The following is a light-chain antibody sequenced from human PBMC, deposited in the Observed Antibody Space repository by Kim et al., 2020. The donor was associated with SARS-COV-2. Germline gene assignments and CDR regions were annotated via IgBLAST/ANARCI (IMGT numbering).Light chain of an antibody. CDR3: QQYGSSLYT. CDR1: QSVSSSY. V-gene: IGKV3-20*01. CDR2: GAS. Sequence: LSPGERATLSCRASQSVSSSYLAWYQQKPGQAPRLLIYGASSRATGIPDRFSGSGSGTDFTLTISRLEPEDFAVYYCQQYGSSLYTFGQGTKLEI. J-gene: IGKJ2*01.